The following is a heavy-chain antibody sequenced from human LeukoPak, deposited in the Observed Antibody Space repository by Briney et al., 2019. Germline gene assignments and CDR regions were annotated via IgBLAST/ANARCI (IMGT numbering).Heavy chain of an antibody. D-gene: IGHD2-2*01. V-gene: IGHV4-39*07. CDR1: GGSISSSSYY. J-gene: IGHJ3*02. CDR2: IYYSGST. CDR3: ARDNVVVVPAAMYAFDI. Sequence: PSETLSLTCTVSGGSISSSSYYWGWIRQPPGKGLEWIGSIYYSGSTYYNPSLKSRVTISVDTSKNQFSLKLGSVTAADTAVYYCARDNVVVVPAAMYAFDIWGQGTMVTVSS.